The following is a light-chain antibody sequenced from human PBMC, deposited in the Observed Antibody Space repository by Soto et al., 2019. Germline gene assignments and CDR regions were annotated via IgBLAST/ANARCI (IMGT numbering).Light chain of an antibody. V-gene: IGKV3-15*01. CDR3: QQYNNWPPTFT. Sequence: EIVMTQSLATLSVSPGERATLSCRASQSVSINLAWYQQKPGQAPRLLIYGASTRATGIPARFSGSGSGTEFTLTISSLQSEDFAVYYCQQYNNWPPTFTFGQGTKLEIK. J-gene: IGKJ2*01. CDR2: GAS. CDR1: QSVSIN.